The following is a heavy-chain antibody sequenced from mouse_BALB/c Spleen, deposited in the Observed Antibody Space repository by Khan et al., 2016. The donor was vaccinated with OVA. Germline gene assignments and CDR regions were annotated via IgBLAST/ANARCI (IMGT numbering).Heavy chain of an antibody. CDR2: IWSDGST. CDR3: ARHDRYVYAMDY. V-gene: IGHV2-6-1*01. Sequence: QVQLKQSGPGLVAPSQSLSITCTISGFSLTSYGVHWVRQPPGKSLEWLVVIWSDGSTTYNSALKSRLSISKDNSKSQVFLKMNSLQTDDTARYYCARHDRYVYAMDYWGQGTSVTVSS. J-gene: IGHJ4*01. D-gene: IGHD2-14*01. CDR1: GFSLTSYG.